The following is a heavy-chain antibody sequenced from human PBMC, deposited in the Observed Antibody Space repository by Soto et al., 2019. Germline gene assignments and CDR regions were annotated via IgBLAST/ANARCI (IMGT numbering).Heavy chain of an antibody. J-gene: IGHJ3*02. CDR3: ARGGPDAFDI. CDR2: ISGGGGTT. CDR1: GFTFSTYS. V-gene: IGHV3-48*01. Sequence: LRLSCAASGFTFSTYSLSWVRLAPGKGLEWVSSISGGGGTTYYADSVKGRFTISRDNAKNSLYLQMNSLRAEDTAVYYCARGGPDAFDIWGQGTMVTVSS.